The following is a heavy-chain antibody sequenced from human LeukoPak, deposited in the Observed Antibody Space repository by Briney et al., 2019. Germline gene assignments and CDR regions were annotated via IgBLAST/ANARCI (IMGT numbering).Heavy chain of an antibody. J-gene: IGHJ4*02. CDR1: GFTFSSYS. V-gene: IGHV3-21*01. D-gene: IGHD6-19*01. CDR2: ISSSSSYI. Sequence: GGSLRLSCAASGFTFSSYSMNWVRQAPGRGLEWVSSISSSSSYIYYADSVKGRFTISRDNAKNSLYLQMNSLRAEDTAVYYCARVSHSSGWYGPFDYWGQGTLVTVSS. CDR3: ARVSHSSGWYGPFDY.